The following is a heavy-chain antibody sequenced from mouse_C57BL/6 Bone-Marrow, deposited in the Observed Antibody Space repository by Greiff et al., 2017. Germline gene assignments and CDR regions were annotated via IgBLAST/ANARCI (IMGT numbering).Heavy chain of an antibody. V-gene: IGHV1-55*01. J-gene: IGHJ1*03. CDR3: AYYGSSYGGWYFDV. D-gene: IGHD1-1*01. CDR1: GYTFTSYW. CDR2: IYPGSGST. Sequence: VQLQQPGAELVKPGASVKMSCKASGYTFTSYWITWVKQRPGQGLEWIGDIYPGSGSTNYNEKFKSKATLTVDTSSSTAYMQLSSLTSEDSAVYYCAYYGSSYGGWYFDVWGTGTTVTVAS.